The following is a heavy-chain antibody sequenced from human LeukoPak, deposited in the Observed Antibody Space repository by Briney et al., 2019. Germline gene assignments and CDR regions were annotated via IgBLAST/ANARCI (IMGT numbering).Heavy chain of an antibody. J-gene: IGHJ4*02. CDR1: GFTFSSYE. CDR2: ISSSGSTM. CDR3: ARDSDGFDWFRY. V-gene: IGHV3-48*03. D-gene: IGHD3-9*01. Sequence: GGSLRPSCAASGFTFSSYEMNWVRQAPGKGLEWVSYISSSGSTMYYADSVKGRFTISRDNAKNSLYLQMNSLRAEDTAVYYCARDSDGFDWFRYWGQGSLVTVSS.